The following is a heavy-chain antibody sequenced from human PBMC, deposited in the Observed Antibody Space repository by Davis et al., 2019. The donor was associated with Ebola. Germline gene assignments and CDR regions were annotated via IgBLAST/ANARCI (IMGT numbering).Heavy chain of an antibody. CDR3: ARIGGHSGLLPDY. D-gene: IGHD2-15*01. Sequence: ASVKVSCKAFGYPFTTYDINWVRQATGQGLEFMGWMNPTSGDTGFAPKFQGRLTLTRNTSIDTAYMELSSLTSKDTGVYFCARIGGHSGLLPDYWGQGSRVTVSS. J-gene: IGHJ4*02. CDR2: MNPTSGDT. V-gene: IGHV1-8*01. CDR1: GYPFTTYD.